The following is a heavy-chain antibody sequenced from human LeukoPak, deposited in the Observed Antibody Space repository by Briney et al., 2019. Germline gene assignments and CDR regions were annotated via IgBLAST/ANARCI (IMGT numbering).Heavy chain of an antibody. D-gene: IGHD6-19*01. Sequence: SETLSLTCTVSGGSISSSSYYWGWIRQPPGKGLEWIGSIYYSGSTYYNPSLKSRVTISVDTSKNQFSLKLSSVTAADTAVYYCARGYSSGWYRYWGQGTLVTVSS. J-gene: IGHJ4*02. CDR2: IYYSGST. V-gene: IGHV4-39*07. CDR3: ARGYSSGWYRY. CDR1: GGSISSSSYY.